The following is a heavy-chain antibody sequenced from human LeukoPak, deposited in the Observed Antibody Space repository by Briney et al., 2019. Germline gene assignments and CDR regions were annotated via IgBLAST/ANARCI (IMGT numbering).Heavy chain of an antibody. CDR1: GYTLIELS. J-gene: IGHJ6*04. CDR3: AINVRAAAGSDCYYYYGMDV. V-gene: IGHV1-24*01. CDR2: FDPEDGET. D-gene: IGHD6-13*01. Sequence: ASVKVSCKVSGYTLIELSMHWVRQAPGKGLEWMGGFDPEDGETIYEQKFQGRATMTEDTSTDTAYMELSSLRSEDTAVYYCAINVRAAAGSDCYYYYGMDVWGKGTTVTVSS.